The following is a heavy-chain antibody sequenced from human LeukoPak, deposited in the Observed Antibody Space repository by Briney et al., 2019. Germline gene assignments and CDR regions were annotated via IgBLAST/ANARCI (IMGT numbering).Heavy chain of an antibody. CDR1: GYTFTGYY. CDR2: INPNSGGT. Sequence: ASVKVSCKASGYTFTGYYMHWVRQAPGQGLEWMGWINPNSGGTNYAQKFQGRVTMTRATSISTAYMELSRLRSDDTAVYYCARLWFGELSWFDPWGQGTLVTVSS. CDR3: ARLWFGELSWFDP. J-gene: IGHJ5*02. V-gene: IGHV1-2*02. D-gene: IGHD3-10*01.